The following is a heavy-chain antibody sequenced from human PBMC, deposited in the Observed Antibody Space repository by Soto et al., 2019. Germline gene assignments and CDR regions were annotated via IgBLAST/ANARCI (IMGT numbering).Heavy chain of an antibody. D-gene: IGHD5-12*01. J-gene: IGHJ4*02. CDR2: ISSSSSTI. V-gene: IGHV3-48*02. CDR1: GFTFSSYS. Sequence: PGGSLRLSCAASGFTFSSYSMNWVRQAPGKGLEWVSYISSSSSTIYYADSVKGRFTISRDNAKNSLYLQMNSLRDEDTAVYYCATTEMATITDQFDYWGQGTLVTVS. CDR3: ATTEMATITDQFDY.